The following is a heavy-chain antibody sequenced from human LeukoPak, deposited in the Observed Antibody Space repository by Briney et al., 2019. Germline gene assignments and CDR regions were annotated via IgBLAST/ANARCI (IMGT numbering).Heavy chain of an antibody. Sequence: GGSLRLSCAASGFTFDDYAMHWVRQAPGKGLEWVSGISWNSGSIGYADSVKGRFTISRDNAKNSLYLQMNSLRAEDTAVYYCASWDGGIDYWGQGTLVTVSS. CDR1: GFTFDDYA. CDR3: ASWDGGIDY. D-gene: IGHD1-26*01. V-gene: IGHV3-9*01. CDR2: ISWNSGSI. J-gene: IGHJ4*02.